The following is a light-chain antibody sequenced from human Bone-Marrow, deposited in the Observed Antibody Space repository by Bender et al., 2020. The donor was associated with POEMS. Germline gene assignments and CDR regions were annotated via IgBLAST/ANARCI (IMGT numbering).Light chain of an antibody. V-gene: IGLV1-44*01. CDR3: AVWDDSLNGWV. CDR1: SSNIGAHA. J-gene: IGLJ3*02. CDR2: SSH. Sequence: QSVLTQPPSASGTPGQRVTISCSGGSSNIGAHAVNWYQHLPGTAPPLLIYSSHRRPSEVPDRFSGSRSGPSASLAISGLQSEDEADYYCAVWDDSLNGWVFGGGTKLTVL.